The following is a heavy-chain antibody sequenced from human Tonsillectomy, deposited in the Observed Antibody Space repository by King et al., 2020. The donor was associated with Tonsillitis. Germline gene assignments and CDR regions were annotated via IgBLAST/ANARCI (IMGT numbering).Heavy chain of an antibody. D-gene: IGHD5-24*01. CDR1: GFTFSSYA. J-gene: IGHJ4*02. CDR2: ISGSGGSI. CDR3: AADGSNPRGYFDF. Sequence: VQLVESGGGLVQPGGSLRLSCAASGFTFSSYAMSWVRQAPGKGLEWVSGISGSGGSIYYADSVKGRFTISRDNSKNTLYLQMNSLRAEDTSVYYCAADGSNPRGYFDFCGQGTLVTVSS. V-gene: IGHV3-23*04.